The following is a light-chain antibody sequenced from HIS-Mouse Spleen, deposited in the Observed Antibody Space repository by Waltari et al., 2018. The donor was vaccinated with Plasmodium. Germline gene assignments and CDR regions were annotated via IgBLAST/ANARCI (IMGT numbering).Light chain of an antibody. V-gene: IGKV3-20*01. CDR2: GAS. J-gene: IGKJ2*01. CDR1: QSVSSSY. CDR3: QQEGSAPDT. Sequence: ILLTPSPGTLSLSPGESATLSCRASQSVSSSYLAWYQQKPGQAPRLLIYGASSRATGIPDRFSGSGSGTDFTLTISRLEPEDFAVDYGQQEGSAPDTCGQGTKREIK.